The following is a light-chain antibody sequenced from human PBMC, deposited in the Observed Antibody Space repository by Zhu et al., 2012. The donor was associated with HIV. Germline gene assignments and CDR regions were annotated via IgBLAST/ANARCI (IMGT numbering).Light chain of an antibody. CDR2: GAS. CDR3: QQYDTSPWT. V-gene: IGKV3-20*01. Sequence: EIVLTQSPGTLSSSPGERATLSCRASQSVNSRFLAWYQQKPGQAPRLLIYGASSRATGIADRFSGSGSGTDFTLTISRLEPEDFAVYFCQQYDTSPWTFGQGTKVEIK. CDR1: QSVNSRF. J-gene: IGKJ1*01.